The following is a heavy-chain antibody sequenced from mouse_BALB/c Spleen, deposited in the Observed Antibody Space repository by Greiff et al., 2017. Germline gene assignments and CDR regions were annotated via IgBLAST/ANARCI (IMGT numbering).Heavy chain of an antibody. CDR3: TRSEDGYFMDY. CDR1: GYTFTSYW. Sequence: VQLQQSGAELAKPGASVKMSCKDSGYTFTSYWMHWVKQRPGQGLEWIGYINPSTGYTEYNQKFKDKATLTADKSSSTAYMQLSSLTSEDSAVYYCTRSEDGYFMDYWGQGTSVTVSS. J-gene: IGHJ4*01. D-gene: IGHD2-3*01. CDR2: INPSTGYT. V-gene: IGHV1-7*01.